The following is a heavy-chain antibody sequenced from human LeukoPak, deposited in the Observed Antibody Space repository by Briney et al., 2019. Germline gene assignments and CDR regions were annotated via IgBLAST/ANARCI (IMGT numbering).Heavy chain of an antibody. CDR3: ARDRPAVAGNYYYYYGMDV. CDR2: ISSSSSYI. V-gene: IGHV3-21*01. D-gene: IGHD6-19*01. J-gene: IGHJ6*02. Sequence: GGSLRLSCAASGFTFSSYSMNWVRQAPGKGLEWVSSISSSSSYIYYADSVKGRFTISRDNAKNSLYLQMNSLRAEDTAVYYCARDRPAVAGNYYYYYGMDVWGQGTTVTVSS. CDR1: GFTFSSYS.